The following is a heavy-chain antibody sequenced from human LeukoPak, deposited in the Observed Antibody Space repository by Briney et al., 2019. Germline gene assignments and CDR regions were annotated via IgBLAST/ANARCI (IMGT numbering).Heavy chain of an antibody. CDR1: GFTFSDHY. CDR3: ARGGIVVVPAAMDHYYYYGMDV. D-gene: IGHD2-2*01. CDR2: TRNKANSYTT. J-gene: IGHJ6*04. Sequence: PGGSLRLSCAASGFTFSDHYMDWVRQAPGKGLEWVGRTRNKANSYTTEYAASVKGRFTISRDDSKNSLYLQMNSLKTEDTAVYYCARGGIVVVPAAMDHYYYYGMDVWGKGTTVTVSS. V-gene: IGHV3-72*01.